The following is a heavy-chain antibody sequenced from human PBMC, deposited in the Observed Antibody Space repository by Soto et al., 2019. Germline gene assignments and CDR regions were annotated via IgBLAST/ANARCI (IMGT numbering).Heavy chain of an antibody. Sequence: PGGSLRLSCAASGFTFSNFGMHWVRQAPGKGLEWVAVLRDDADDTYYADSVEGRFTISRDNSKNTLFLQMSSLRVEDTAVYYCARDYSSNSNWLDPWGQGTLVTVSS. J-gene: IGHJ5*02. D-gene: IGHD6-19*01. CDR2: LRDDADDT. CDR1: GFTFSNFG. CDR3: ARDYSSNSNWLDP. V-gene: IGHV3-33*01.